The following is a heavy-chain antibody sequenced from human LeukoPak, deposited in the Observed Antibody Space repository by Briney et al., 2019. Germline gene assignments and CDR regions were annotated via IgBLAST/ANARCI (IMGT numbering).Heavy chain of an antibody. CDR1: GFTFTTYG. V-gene: IGHV3-23*01. J-gene: IGHJ4*02. Sequence: GGSLRLSCAASGFTFTTYGMSWVRQAPGKGLEWVSVISGSGDAAYYADSMKGRFTISRDNSKNTVSLQMNSLSGEDTATYYCACEDSRFDYWGQGTLVTVSS. CDR2: ISGSGDAA. CDR3: ACEDSRFDY. D-gene: IGHD5-18*01.